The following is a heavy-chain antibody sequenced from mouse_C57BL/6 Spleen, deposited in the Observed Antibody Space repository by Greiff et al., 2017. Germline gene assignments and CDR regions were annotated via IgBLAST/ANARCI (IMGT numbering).Heavy chain of an antibody. CDR1: GYTFTSYW. CDR3: ATEITTVALDY. J-gene: IGHJ2*01. Sequence: QVQLKQSGAELVKPGASVKMSCKASGYTFTSYWITWVKQRPGQGLEWIGDIYPGSGSTNYNEKFKSKATLTVDTSSSTAYMQLSSLTSEDSAVYYCATEITTVALDYWGQGTTLTVSS. D-gene: IGHD1-1*01. CDR2: IYPGSGST. V-gene: IGHV1-55*01.